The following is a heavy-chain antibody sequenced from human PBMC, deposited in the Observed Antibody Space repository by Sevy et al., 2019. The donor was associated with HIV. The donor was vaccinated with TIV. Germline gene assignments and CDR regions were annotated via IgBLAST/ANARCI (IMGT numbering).Heavy chain of an antibody. J-gene: IGHJ4*02. Sequence: GGSLRLSCAASGFTFSNYAMSWIRQAPGKGLEWVSCISGSGGSTYYTDSVKGRFTISRDNSKNTLHLQMNSLRAEDTAVYYCAKGDIVVVVAALFDYSGQGTLVTVSS. CDR2: ISGSGGST. D-gene: IGHD2-15*01. V-gene: IGHV3-23*01. CDR3: AKGDIVVVVAALFDY. CDR1: GFTFSNYA.